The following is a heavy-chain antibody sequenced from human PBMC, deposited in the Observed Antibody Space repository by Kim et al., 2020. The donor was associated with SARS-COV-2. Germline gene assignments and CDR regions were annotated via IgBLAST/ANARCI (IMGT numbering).Heavy chain of an antibody. CDR1: GFSFEKFA. Sequence: GGSLRLSCAGSGFSFEKFAFHWVRHAPGKGLEWVAFISFDEKHRYYMPSVRGRFTVSRDNAKNTMFLHMDTVRTEDTAIYYCVKDIEGVYFGEYGGFDVWGQGTMVTVSS. CDR2: ISFDEKHR. D-gene: IGHD4-17*01. V-gene: IGHV3-30*02. J-gene: IGHJ3*01. CDR3: VKDIEGVYFGEYGGFDV.